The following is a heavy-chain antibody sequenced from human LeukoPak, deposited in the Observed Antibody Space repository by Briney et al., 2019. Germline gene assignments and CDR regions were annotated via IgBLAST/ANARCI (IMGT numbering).Heavy chain of an antibody. CDR1: GYSISSGFY. J-gene: IGHJ4*02. CDR2: IYQRGIT. V-gene: IGHV4-38-2*02. D-gene: IGHD1-26*01. CDR3: ARAVGTTTALFDY. Sequence: SETLSLTCTVSGYSISSGFYWGWIRQPPGKWLQWIGSIYQRGITSSYPSLKSRVTISVDTSKNQFSLKLTSVTAADTAVYYCARAVGTTTALFDYWGQGTLVTVSS.